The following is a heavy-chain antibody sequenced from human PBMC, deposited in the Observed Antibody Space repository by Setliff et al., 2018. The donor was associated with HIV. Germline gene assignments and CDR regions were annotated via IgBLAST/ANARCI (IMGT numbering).Heavy chain of an antibody. V-gene: IGHV1-24*01. CDR1: GYTLTELS. D-gene: IGHD3-10*01. CDR3: TTFYDSGSFTSFDH. CDR2: FVPEDGEK. Sequence: ASVKVSCKVSGYTLTELSMHWVRQAPGKGLEWMGGFVPEDGEKIYAKNFQGRVTMTEETSTGTAHMELSSLTSDDTAVYYCTTFYDSGSFTSFDHWGQGTRVTVSS. J-gene: IGHJ4*02.